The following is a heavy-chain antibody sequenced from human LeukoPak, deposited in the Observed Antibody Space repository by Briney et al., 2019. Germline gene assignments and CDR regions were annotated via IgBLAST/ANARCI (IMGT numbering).Heavy chain of an antibody. J-gene: IGHJ3*02. CDR2: IYTSGST. Sequence: SQTLSLTCTVSGGSISSGSYYWSWIRQPAGKGLEWIGRIYTSGSTNYNPSLKSRVTISVDTSKNQFSLKLSSVTAADTAVYYCARDAIAAAGAWAFDIWGQGTMVTVSS. CDR3: ARDAIAAAGAWAFDI. D-gene: IGHD6-13*01. CDR1: GGSISSGSYY. V-gene: IGHV4-61*02.